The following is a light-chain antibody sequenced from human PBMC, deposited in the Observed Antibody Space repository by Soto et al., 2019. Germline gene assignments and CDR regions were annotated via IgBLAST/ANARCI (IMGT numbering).Light chain of an antibody. V-gene: IGLV1-40*01. Sequence: QSGLTQPPSVSGAPGQRVTISCTGSSSNIGAGYDVHWYQQLPGTAPKLLIYGNSNRPSGVPDRFSGSKSGTSASLAITGLQAEDEADYYCQSYDSSLSAPVFGTGTKVTVL. J-gene: IGLJ1*01. CDR2: GNS. CDR3: QSYDSSLSAPV. CDR1: SSNIGAGYD.